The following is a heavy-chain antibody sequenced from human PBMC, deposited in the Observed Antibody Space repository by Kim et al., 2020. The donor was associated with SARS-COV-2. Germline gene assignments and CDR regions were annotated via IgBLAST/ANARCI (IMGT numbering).Heavy chain of an antibody. CDR1: GGTFSSYA. Sequence: SVKVSCKASGGTFSSYAISWVRQAPGQGLEWMGGIIPIFGTANYAQKFQGRVTSTADESTSTAYMELSSLRSEDTAVYYCARAVPSSWYESVWFDPWGQGTLVTVSS. J-gene: IGHJ5*02. V-gene: IGHV1-69*13. D-gene: IGHD6-13*01. CDR2: IIPIFGTA. CDR3: ARAVPSSWYESVWFDP.